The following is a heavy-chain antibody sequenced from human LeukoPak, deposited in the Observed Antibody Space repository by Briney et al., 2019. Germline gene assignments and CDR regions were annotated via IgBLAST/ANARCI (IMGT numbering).Heavy chain of an antibody. CDR3: ARDYYGTATALYYFEY. D-gene: IGHD1/OR15-1a*01. J-gene: IGHJ4*02. CDR2: IKQDGSEK. CDR1: GFTFSSYW. Sequence: GGSLRLSCAASGFTFSSYWMSWVRQASGKGLEWVANIKQDGSEKYYVDSVKGRFTISRDNPKNSLYLQMNSLRAEGTAVYYCARDYYGTATALYYFEYWGQGTLVTVSS. V-gene: IGHV3-7*01.